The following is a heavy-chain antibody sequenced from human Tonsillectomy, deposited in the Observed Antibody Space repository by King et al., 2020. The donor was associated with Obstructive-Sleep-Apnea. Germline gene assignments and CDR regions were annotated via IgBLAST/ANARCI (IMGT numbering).Heavy chain of an antibody. V-gene: IGHV3-23*04. J-gene: IGHJ3*02. CDR3: AKRGYDILTDDAFDI. CDR1: GFTFSSYA. D-gene: IGHD3-9*01. Sequence: VQLVESGGGLVQPGGSLRLSCASSGFTFSSYAMSWVRQAPGKGLEGGSAISGSGCSKHYPASVKGRFTISSDNSKNTLYLQMNSLRAEDTAVYYCAKRGYDILTDDAFDIWGQGTMVTVSS. CDR2: ISGSGCSK.